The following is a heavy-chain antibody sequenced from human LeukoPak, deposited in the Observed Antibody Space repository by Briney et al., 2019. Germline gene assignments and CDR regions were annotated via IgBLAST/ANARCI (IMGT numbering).Heavy chain of an antibody. CDR2: ISAYNGNT. V-gene: IGHV1-18*01. CDR1: GYTFTSYG. J-gene: IGHJ5*02. CDR3: ARDEWIECSSSSVYNWFDP. D-gene: IGHD6-6*01. Sequence: ASVKVSCKASGYTFTSYGISWVRQAPGQGLEWMGWISAYNGNTNYAQKLQGRVTMTTDTSTSTAYMELRSLRSDDTAVYYCARDEWIECSSSSVYNWFDPWGQGTLVTVSS.